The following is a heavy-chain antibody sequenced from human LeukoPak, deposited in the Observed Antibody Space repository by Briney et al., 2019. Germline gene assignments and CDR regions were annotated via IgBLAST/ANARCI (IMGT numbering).Heavy chain of an antibody. J-gene: IGHJ4*02. D-gene: IGHD3-3*01. CDR3: ARVLHDFWSGYYHDY. V-gene: IGHV4-34*01. CDR1: GGSFSGYY. Sequence: SETLSLTCAVYGGSFSGYYWSWIRQPPGKGLEWIGEINHSGSTNYKPSLNTLVTISVDTSKTQFSLKLSSVTAADTAVYYCARVLHDFWSGYYHDYWGQGTLVTVSS. CDR2: INHSGST.